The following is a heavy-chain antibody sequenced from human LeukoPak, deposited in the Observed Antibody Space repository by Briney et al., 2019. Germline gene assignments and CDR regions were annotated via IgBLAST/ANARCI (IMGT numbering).Heavy chain of an antibody. CDR2: IYRSGST. CDR1: GGSISSSTYY. Sequence: SETLSLTCSVSGGSISSSTYYWGWIRQPPGKGPEWVSSIYRSGSTYYNPSLKSRVTISVDTSKNQFSLKLSSVTAADTAVYYCARDQGYSGGWYQVAGFDPWGQGTLVTVSS. V-gene: IGHV4-39*07. J-gene: IGHJ5*02. D-gene: IGHD6-19*01. CDR3: ARDQGYSGGWYQVAGFDP.